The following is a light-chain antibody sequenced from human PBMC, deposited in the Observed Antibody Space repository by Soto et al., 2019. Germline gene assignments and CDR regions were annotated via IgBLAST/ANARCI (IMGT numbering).Light chain of an antibody. V-gene: IGKV3-20*01. CDR1: QSISIN. CDR3: QQYGSSGT. J-gene: IGKJ1*01. CDR2: GAS. Sequence: EVVMTQSPATLSVSPGERVALSCRASQSISINLAWIQQKPGQGPRLLMIGASTRATGVPDRFSGSGSGTDFTLTISRLEPEDFAVYYCQQYGSSGTFGQGTKADIK.